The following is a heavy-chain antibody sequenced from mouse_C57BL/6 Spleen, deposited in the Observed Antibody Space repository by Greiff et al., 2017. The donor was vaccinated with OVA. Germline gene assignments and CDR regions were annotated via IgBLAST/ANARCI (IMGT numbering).Heavy chain of an antibody. CDR2: IDPENGDT. Sequence: VQLKESGAELVRPGASVKLSCTASGFNIKDDYMHWVKQRPEQGLEWIGWIDPENGDTEYASKFQGKATITADTSSNTAYLQLSSLTSEDTAVYYCTTGSKKDAMDYWGQGTSVTVSS. V-gene: IGHV14-4*01. J-gene: IGHJ4*01. D-gene: IGHD2-5*01. CDR1: GFNIKDDY. CDR3: TTGSKKDAMDY.